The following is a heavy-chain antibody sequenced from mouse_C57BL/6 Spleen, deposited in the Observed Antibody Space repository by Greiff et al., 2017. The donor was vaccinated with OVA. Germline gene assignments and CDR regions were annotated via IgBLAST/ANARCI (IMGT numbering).Heavy chain of an antibody. CDR1: GFTFSDYG. Sequence: DVMLVESGGGLVKPGGSLKLSCAASGFTFSDYGMHWVRQAPEKGLEWVAYISSGSSTIYYADTVKGRFTISRDNAKNTLFLQMTSLRSEDTAMYYCTRKTLYYKARDYWGQGTSVTVSS. CDR3: TRKTLYYKARDY. J-gene: IGHJ4*01. V-gene: IGHV5-17*01. CDR2: ISSGSSTI. D-gene: IGHD2-1*01.